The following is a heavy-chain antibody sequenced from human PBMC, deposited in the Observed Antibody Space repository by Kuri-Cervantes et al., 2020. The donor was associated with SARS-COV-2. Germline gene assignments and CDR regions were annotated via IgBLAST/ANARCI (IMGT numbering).Heavy chain of an antibody. V-gene: IGHV3-30*02. CDR2: IRYDGSNK. J-gene: IGHJ4*02. CDR1: GFTFSSYG. CDR3: AKFRYSGSYYDFDY. Sequence: GGSLRLSCAASGFTFSSYGMHWVRQAPGKGLEWVAFIRYDGSNKYYADSVKGRFTISRDNSKNTLYLQMSSLRAEDTALYYCAKFRYSGSYYDFDYWGQGTLVTVSS. D-gene: IGHD1-26*01.